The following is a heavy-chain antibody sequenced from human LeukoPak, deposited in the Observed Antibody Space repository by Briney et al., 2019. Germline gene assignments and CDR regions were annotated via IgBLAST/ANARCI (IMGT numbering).Heavy chain of an antibody. V-gene: IGHV4-59*08. D-gene: IGHD3-22*01. CDR1: GGSISSYY. CDR2: IYYIGST. J-gene: IGHJ3*02. CDR3: ARHSGYSNAFDI. Sequence: SETLSLTCTVSGGSISSYYWSWIRQPPGKGLEWIGYIYYIGSTNYNPSLKSRVTISVDTSKNQFSLKLSSVTAADTAVYYCARHSGYSNAFDIWGQGTMVTVSS.